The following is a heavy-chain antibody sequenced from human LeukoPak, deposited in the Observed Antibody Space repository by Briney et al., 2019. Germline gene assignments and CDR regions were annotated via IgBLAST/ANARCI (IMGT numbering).Heavy chain of an antibody. CDR1: GGSISSYY. CDR2: IYTSGST. J-gene: IGHJ4*02. CDR3: AREVYGSGSYYNPFDY. Sequence: SETLSLTCTVSGGSISSYYCNWIRQPAGKGLEWIGRIYTSGSTNYNPSLKSRVAMSVDTSKNQFSLKLSSVTAADTAVYYCAREVYGSGSYYNPFDYWGQGTLVTVSS. D-gene: IGHD3-10*01. V-gene: IGHV4-4*07.